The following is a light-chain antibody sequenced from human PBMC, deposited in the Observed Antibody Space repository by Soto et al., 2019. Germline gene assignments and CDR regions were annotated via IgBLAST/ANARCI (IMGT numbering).Light chain of an antibody. Sequence: QAASVSGSPGQSITISCTGTSSDIGAYNYVSWYQQHPGKAPKLMIYDVNIRPSGVSNRFSGSKSGNTASLTISGLQAEDEADYYCTSWTTSTTMIFGGGTQLTVL. V-gene: IGLV2-14*03. CDR3: TSWTTSTTMI. J-gene: IGLJ2*01. CDR1: SSDIGAYNY. CDR2: DVN.